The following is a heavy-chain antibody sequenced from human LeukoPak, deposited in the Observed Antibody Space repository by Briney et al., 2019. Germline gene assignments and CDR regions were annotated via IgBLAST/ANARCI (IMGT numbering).Heavy chain of an antibody. V-gene: IGHV4-34*01. Sequence: KSSETLSLTCVVYGGSFSGYYWGWIRQPPGKGREWIGDINPSGVTNYNQSLKSRVTISADTPKNQFSLRLSSVTAADTAVYYCARGSRWPGEKVGYFDRWGQGNLVTVSS. J-gene: IGHJ4*02. D-gene: IGHD6-13*01. CDR1: GGSFSGYY. CDR3: ARGSRWPGEKVGYFDR. CDR2: INPSGVT.